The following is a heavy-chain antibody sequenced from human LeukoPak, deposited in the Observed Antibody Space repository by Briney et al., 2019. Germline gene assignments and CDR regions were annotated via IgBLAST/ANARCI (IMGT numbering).Heavy chain of an antibody. V-gene: IGHV3-23*01. CDR1: GFTFSSYA. CDR3: AKGYDFLDY. CDR2: ISGSGGNT. J-gene: IGHJ4*02. Sequence: GASLRLSCAASGFTFSSYAMSWACQAPGKGLEWVSDISGSGGNTYYADSVKGRFTISRDNSKNTLSLQMNSLRAEDTAVYYCAKGYDFLDYWGQGTLVTVSS. D-gene: IGHD3-3*01.